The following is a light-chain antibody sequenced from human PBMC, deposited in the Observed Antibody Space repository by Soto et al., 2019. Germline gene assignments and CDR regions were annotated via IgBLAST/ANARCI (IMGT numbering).Light chain of an antibody. J-gene: IGLJ2*01. Sequence: QPVLTQPASVSGSPGQSITISCTGTSSDVGSYNFVSWYLQHPGKAPKLMIYEGSRRPSGVSNRFSGSKSGNTASLTISGLQAEDEADYYCCSYAGSSTFVVFGGGTKLTVL. CDR2: EGS. CDR3: CSYAGSSTFVV. V-gene: IGLV2-23*01. CDR1: SSDVGSYNF.